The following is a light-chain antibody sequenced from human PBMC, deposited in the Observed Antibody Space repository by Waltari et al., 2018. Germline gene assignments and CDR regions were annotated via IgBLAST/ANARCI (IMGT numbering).Light chain of an antibody. V-gene: IGKV3-11*01. CDR2: DES. CDR3: QQRSNWPLT. J-gene: IGKJ4*01. Sequence: IVFTQSRSTLSLSPGDRHTRSCGASQSVSSYLVWYQQKPGQAPRLLIYDESNRATGIPAMFSGSGSGTDFTLTISSLEPEDFAVYYCQQRSNWPLTFGGVTKVEIK. CDR1: QSVSSY.